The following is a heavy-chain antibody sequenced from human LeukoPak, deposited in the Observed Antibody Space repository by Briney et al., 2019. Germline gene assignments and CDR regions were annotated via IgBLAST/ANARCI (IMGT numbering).Heavy chain of an antibody. D-gene: IGHD6-19*01. J-gene: IGHJ4*02. CDR1: GLTVSSNY. CDR3: ARGPTVAGDFDC. V-gene: IGHV3-66*01. CDR2: LYSIGDT. Sequence: GGSLRLSCVASGLTVSSNYMSWVRQAPRRGLGRVSGLYSIGDTYYAESVKGRCTISRDNSKNTLYLQMSSLRVEDSAVYYCARGPTVAGDFDCWGQGTLLTVSS.